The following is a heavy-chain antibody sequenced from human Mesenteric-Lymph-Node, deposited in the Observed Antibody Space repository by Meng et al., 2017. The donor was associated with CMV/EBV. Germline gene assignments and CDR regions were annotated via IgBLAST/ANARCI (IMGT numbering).Heavy chain of an antibody. D-gene: IGHD3-3*01. CDR2: ISSSSSYI. V-gene: IGHV3-21*01. CDR1: GSTFSSYS. J-gene: IGHJ6*02. CDR3: ARGSHYYDFWSGYYSSDYYYGMDV. Sequence: GESLKISCAASGSTFSSYSMNWVRQAPGKGLEWVSSISSSSSYIYYADSVKGRFTISRDNAKNSLYLQMNSLRAEDTAVYYCARGSHYYDFWSGYYSSDYYYGMDVWGQGTTVTVSS.